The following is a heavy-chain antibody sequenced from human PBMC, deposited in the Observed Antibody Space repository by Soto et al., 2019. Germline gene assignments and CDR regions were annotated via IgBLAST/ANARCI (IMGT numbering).Heavy chain of an antibody. CDR3: ARVGGVGAPPGAAY. Sequence: ASVKVSCKASGGIFSSYAISWLRQAPGQGLEWMGAVIPVLGQAYYAQALQDRVTITADESTRTAYMELSSLTSEDTAVYFCARVGGVGAPPGAAYWGQGTLVTVSS. J-gene: IGHJ4*02. CDR1: GGIFSSYA. D-gene: IGHD1-26*01. CDR2: VIPVLGQA. V-gene: IGHV1-69*13.